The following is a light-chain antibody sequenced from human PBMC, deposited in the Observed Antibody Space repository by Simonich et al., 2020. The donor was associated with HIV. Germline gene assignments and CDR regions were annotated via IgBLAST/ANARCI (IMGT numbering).Light chain of an antibody. V-gene: IGKV4-1*01. Sequence: DIVLTQSPDSLAVSLGERATINCKSSQSVLYSSNNKDYLAWYQQKPEQPPNLLSYWASTRESGVPDRFSGSGSETDFTLTISSLQAEDVAVYYCQQYYITPHTFGQGTKVEIK. J-gene: IGKJ1*01. CDR1: QSVLYSSNNKDY. CDR2: WAS. CDR3: QQYYITPHT.